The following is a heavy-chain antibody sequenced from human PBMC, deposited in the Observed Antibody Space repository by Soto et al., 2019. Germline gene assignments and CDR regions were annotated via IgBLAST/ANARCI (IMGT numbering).Heavy chain of an antibody. D-gene: IGHD2-21*01. V-gene: IGHV4-34*01. CDR2: VNHSGST. CDR1: VGSFRGYY. Sequence: XDTPALPCAVWVGSFRGYYWRWIRQTPGKGLEWIGEVNHSGSTNYNPSLKSRVTISVDTSKNQFSLKLSSVPAADTAVYYCARGGGGELKPYNWFDPWGQGTLVTGSS. CDR3: ARGGGGELKPYNWFDP. J-gene: IGHJ5*02.